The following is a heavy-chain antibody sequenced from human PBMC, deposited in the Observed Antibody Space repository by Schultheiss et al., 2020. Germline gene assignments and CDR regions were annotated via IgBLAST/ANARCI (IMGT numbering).Heavy chain of an antibody. CDR3: TRSLGVVAAIHWYDP. J-gene: IGHJ5*02. CDR2: ISSSSSYT. CDR1: GFTFSSYA. D-gene: IGHD2-15*01. Sequence: GGSLRLSCAASGFTFSSYAMSWVRQAPGKGLEWVSYISSSSSYTNYADSVKGRFTISRDNAKNSLYLQMNSLRAEDTAVYYCTRSLGVVAAIHWYDPWGQGTLVTVSS. V-gene: IGHV3-21*05.